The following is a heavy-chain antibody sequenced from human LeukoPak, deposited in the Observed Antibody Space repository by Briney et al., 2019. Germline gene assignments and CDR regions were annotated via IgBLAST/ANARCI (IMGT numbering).Heavy chain of an antibody. Sequence: ASVKVSCKASGYTFTGYYMPWVRQAPGQGLEWMGWINPNSGGTNYAQKFQGRVTMTRDTSISTAYMELSSLRSEDTAVYYCASSSWSPYYFDYWGQGTLVTVSS. J-gene: IGHJ4*02. CDR3: ASSSWSPYYFDY. CDR2: INPNSGGT. CDR1: GYTFTGYY. V-gene: IGHV1-2*02. D-gene: IGHD6-13*01.